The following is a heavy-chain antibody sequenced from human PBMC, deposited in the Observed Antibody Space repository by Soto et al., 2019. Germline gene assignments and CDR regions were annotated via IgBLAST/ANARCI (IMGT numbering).Heavy chain of an antibody. Sequence: PGGSLRLSCAASGFTFSSYGMHWVRQVPGKGLEWVAVIWYDGSNKYYADSVKGRFTISRDNSKNTLYLQMNSLRAEDTAVYYCARMSKHILTGTPVKGQQPGDYYGTDVWGQGTTVTVSS. V-gene: IGHV3-33*01. CDR2: IWYDGSNK. D-gene: IGHD3-9*01. CDR1: GFTFSSYG. J-gene: IGHJ6*02. CDR3: ARMSKHILTGTPVKGQQPGDYYGTDV.